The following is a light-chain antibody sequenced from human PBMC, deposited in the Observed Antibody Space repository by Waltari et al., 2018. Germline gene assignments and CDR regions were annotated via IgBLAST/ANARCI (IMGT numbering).Light chain of an antibody. V-gene: IGKV6D-21*02. CDR3: HQIASLPRT. CDR1: QSIGSR. J-gene: IGKJ1*01. Sequence: EIVLTQSPEFQSVTPEEKVNITCRASQSIGSRLHWYQQKPNQSPKLLIKYASQSTSGVPSRFSGSGSGTDFTLTINSLEAEDAAVYYCHQIASLPRTFGPGTKVEIK. CDR2: YAS.